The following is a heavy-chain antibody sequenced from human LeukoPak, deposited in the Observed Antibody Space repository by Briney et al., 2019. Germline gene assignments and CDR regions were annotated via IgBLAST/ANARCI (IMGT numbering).Heavy chain of an antibody. CDR1: GFTFSSYG. CDR3: ARGVKGYCSSTSCYKLDY. J-gene: IGHJ4*02. D-gene: IGHD2-2*02. V-gene: IGHV3-33*01. Sequence: QPGRSLRLSCAASGFTFSSYGMHWVRQAPGKGLEWVAVIWYDGSNKYYADSVKGRFTISRGNSKNTLYLQMNSLRAEDTAVYYCARGVKGYCSSTSCYKLDYWGQGTLVTVSS. CDR2: IWYDGSNK.